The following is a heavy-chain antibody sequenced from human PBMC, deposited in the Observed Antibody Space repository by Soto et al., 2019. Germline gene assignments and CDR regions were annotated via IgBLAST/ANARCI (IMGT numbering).Heavy chain of an antibody. V-gene: IGHV3-23*01. CDR1: GFTFSNCA. D-gene: IGHD5-12*01. J-gene: IGHJ4*02. Sequence: PGGSLRLSCSASGFTFSNCAMSWVLQGPWKGLEWVSTISGRGGSTYYADSVKGRLTISRGNSKNTLFLQMNSLRAEDTAVYYCAKRFYREEDGYNFFDSWGQGTLVTVS. CDR3: AKRFYREEDGYNFFDS. CDR2: ISGRGGST.